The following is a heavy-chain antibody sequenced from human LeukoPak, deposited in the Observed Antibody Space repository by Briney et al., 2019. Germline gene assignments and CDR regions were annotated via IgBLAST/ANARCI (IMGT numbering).Heavy chain of an antibody. CDR2: IYHSGST. V-gene: IGHV4-34*01. Sequence: SETLSLTCAVYGGSFSGYYWNWVRQPPGKGLEWIGYIYHSGSTYYNPSLKSRVTISVDRSKNQFSLKLSSVTAADTAVYYCARVGRDGYTRYWFDPWGQGTLVTVSS. CDR1: GGSFSGYY. J-gene: IGHJ5*02. CDR3: ARVGRDGYTRYWFDP. D-gene: IGHD5-24*01.